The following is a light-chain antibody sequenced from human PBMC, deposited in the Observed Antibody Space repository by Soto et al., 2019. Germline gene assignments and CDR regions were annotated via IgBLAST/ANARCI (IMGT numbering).Light chain of an antibody. V-gene: IGKV1-39*01. CDR3: HQDSITPLT. J-gene: IGKJ4*01. CDR2: DTS. Sequence: DIQMTQSPSSLSASVGDRVTITCRASQSVSSYLSWYQQKPGKAPKLLIYDTSNLQSGVPSRFSGSGSWTDFTLTISSLQSEDFATYYCHQDSITPLTFGGGTKVE. CDR1: QSVSSY.